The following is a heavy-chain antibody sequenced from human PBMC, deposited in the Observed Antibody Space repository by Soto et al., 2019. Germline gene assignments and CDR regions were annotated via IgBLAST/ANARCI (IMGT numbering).Heavy chain of an antibody. J-gene: IGHJ4*02. CDR3: AREAGTTEKAFDY. V-gene: IGHV4-31*03. D-gene: IGHD1-7*01. CDR2: IYYSGST. CDR1: GGSISSGGYY. Sequence: SETLSLTCTVSGGSISSGGYYWSWIRQHPGKGLEWIGYIYYSGSTYYNPSLKSRVTISVDTSKNQFSLKLSSVTAADTAVYYCAREAGTTEKAFDYWGQGTLVTVSS.